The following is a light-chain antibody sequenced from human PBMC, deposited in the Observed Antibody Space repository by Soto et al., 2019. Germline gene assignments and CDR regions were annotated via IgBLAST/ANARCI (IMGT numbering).Light chain of an antibody. CDR2: GAS. CDR1: QSVSSN. V-gene: IGKV3-15*01. Sequence: EIVMTQSPATLSVSPGERATLSCRASQSVSSNLAWYQQKPGQAPRLLIYGASTRATGIPARFSGSGSGTEFSLTISSLQSEDFAVYYGQQYNNWPRTCGQGTKVESK. CDR3: QQYNNWPRT. J-gene: IGKJ1*01.